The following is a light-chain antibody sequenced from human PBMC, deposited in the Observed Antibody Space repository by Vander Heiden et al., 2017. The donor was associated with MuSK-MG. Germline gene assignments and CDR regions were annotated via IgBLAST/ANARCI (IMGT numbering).Light chain of an antibody. J-gene: IGLJ2*01. V-gene: IGLV1-44*01. CDR2: RNN. CDR1: SSNIGSNT. CDR3: AAWDDGLFGVV. Sequence: QSVLTQPHSASGTPGQRVTISCSGSSSNIGSNTVNWYKQVPGTAPKLLMYRNNQRPSGVPDRFSGSKSGTSASLAISGLQSEDEADYYCAAWDDGLFGVVFGGGTRLTVL.